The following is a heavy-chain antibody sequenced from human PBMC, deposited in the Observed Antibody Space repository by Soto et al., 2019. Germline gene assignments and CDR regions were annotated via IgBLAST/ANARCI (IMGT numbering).Heavy chain of an antibody. J-gene: IGHJ6*02. Sequence: GGSLRLSCAASGFTFSSDGMHWVRQAPGKGLEWVAVISYDGSNKYYADSVKGRFTISRDNSKNTLYLQMNSLRAEDTAVYYCAKEEPRAYGMDVWGQGTTVTVSS. CDR1: GFTFSSDG. V-gene: IGHV3-30*18. CDR3: AKEEPRAYGMDV. CDR2: ISYDGSNK. D-gene: IGHD1-26*01.